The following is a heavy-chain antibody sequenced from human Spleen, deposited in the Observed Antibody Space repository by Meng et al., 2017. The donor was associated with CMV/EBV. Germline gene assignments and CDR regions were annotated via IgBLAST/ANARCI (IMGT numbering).Heavy chain of an antibody. Sequence: GSLRLSCTVSGGSVSSGSYYWSWIRQPPGKGLEWIGFIYYSGSTNYEPSLKSRVTISVDTSKNQVSLKLSSVTAADTAAYYCARGSRFLEWLLASYYYYGMDVWGQGTTVTVSS. D-gene: IGHD3-3*01. J-gene: IGHJ6*02. CDR1: GGSVSSGSYY. CDR2: IYYSGST. V-gene: IGHV4-61*01. CDR3: ARGSRFLEWLLASYYYYGMDV.